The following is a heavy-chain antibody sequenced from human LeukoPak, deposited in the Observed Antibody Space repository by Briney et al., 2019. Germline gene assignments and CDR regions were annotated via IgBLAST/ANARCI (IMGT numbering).Heavy chain of an antibody. CDR3: ARGGYSSSWYFDY. CDR1: GFTFSSYA. D-gene: IGHD6-13*01. V-gene: IGHV3-23*01. CDR2: ISDSGTGT. J-gene: IGHJ4*02. Sequence: GGSLRLSCAASGFTFSSYAMSWVRQAPGKGLEWVSVISDSGTGTYYADSVKGRFTISRDNSKNTLYLQMNSLRAEDTAVYYCARGGYSSSWYFDYWGQGTLVTVSS.